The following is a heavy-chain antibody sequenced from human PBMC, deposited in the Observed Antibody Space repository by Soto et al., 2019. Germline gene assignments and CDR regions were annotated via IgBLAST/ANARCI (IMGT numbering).Heavy chain of an antibody. Sequence: EVQLVESGGGLVQPGGSLRLSCAASGFTFSSYWMHWVRQAPGKGLVWVSRINSDGSSTSYADSVKGRFTISRDNAKNTLYLQMNSLRAEDTAVYYCARATTASRLFALWGRGTLVTVSS. V-gene: IGHV3-74*01. CDR1: GFTFSSYW. CDR3: ARATTASRLFAL. D-gene: IGHD5-18*01. J-gene: IGHJ2*01. CDR2: INSDGSST.